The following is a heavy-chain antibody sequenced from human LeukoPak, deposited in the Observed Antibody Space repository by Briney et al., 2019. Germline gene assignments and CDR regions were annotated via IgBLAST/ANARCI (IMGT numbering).Heavy chain of an antibody. J-gene: IGHJ4*02. Sequence: GGSLRLSCAASGLTFSSYGMTLVLQAPGKGLQWFSDISGSGDKTNYPDSVKDRFTISRDNSKNTLYLQMKSLSAEDTAIYYCARLNWDRGSFDYWGQGSLVTVSS. CDR2: ISGSGDKT. D-gene: IGHD1-14*01. V-gene: IGHV3-23*01. CDR3: ARLNWDRGSFDY. CDR1: GLTFSSYG.